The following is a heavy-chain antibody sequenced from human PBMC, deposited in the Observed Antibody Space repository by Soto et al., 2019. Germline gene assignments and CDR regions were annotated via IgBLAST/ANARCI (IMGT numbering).Heavy chain of an antibody. V-gene: IGHV3-30-3*01. CDR1: GFTFSSYA. Sequence: PGGSLRLSCAASGFTFSSYAMHWVRQAPGKGLEWVAVISYDGSNKYYADSVKGRFTISRDNSKNTLYLQMNSLRAEDTAVYYCARFGGYSYAHVGHAFDIRGQGTMVTV. J-gene: IGHJ3*02. D-gene: IGHD5-18*01. CDR3: ARFGGYSYAHVGHAFDI. CDR2: ISYDGSNK.